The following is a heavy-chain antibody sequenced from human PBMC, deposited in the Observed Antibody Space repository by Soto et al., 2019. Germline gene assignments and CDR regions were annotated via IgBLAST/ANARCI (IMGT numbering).Heavy chain of an antibody. D-gene: IGHD1-1*01. CDR3: ARELPQRQGRNMDV. Sequence: SETLSLTCTVSGGSVNNNAYSWTWIRHRPGEGLEWFGYINHRGSLYYNPSLKSRVSMSVDTSKNQFSLNLSSVTAADTAVYYCARELPQRQGRNMDVWGQGTAVTVSS. J-gene: IGHJ6*02. V-gene: IGHV4-31*03. CDR2: INHRGSL. CDR1: GGSVNNNAYS.